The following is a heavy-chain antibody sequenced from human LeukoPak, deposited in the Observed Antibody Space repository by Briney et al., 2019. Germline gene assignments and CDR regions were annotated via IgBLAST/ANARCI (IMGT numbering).Heavy chain of an antibody. D-gene: IGHD3-16*02. V-gene: IGHV4-59*12. CDR3: ARGANMITFGGVIVTDYYFDY. CDR1: GGSISSYY. J-gene: IGHJ4*02. CDR2: IFYSGRT. Sequence: SETLSLTCSVSGGSISSYYWSWIRQPPGKGLEWIGYIFYSGRTNYNPSLKSRVTISVDTSKNQFSLKLSSVTAADTAVYYCARGANMITFGGVIVTDYYFDYWGQGTLVTVSS.